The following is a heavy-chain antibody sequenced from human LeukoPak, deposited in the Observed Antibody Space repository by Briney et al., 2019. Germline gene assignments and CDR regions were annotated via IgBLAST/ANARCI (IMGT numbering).Heavy chain of an antibody. V-gene: IGHV6-1*01. J-gene: IGHJ4*02. D-gene: IGHD5-12*01. CDR2: TYYRSKWYN. CDR1: GDSVPSNSAA. CDR3: AREGRDSGYDPRALFDY. Sequence: SQTLSLTCAISGDSVPSNSAAWNWIRQSPSRGLEWLGRTYYRSKWYNDYAVSVKSRITINPDTSKNQFSLQLNSVTPEDTAVYYCAREGRDSGYDPRALFDYWGQGTLVTVSS.